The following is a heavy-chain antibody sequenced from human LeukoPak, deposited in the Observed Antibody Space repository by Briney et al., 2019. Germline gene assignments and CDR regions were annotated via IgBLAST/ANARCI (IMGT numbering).Heavy chain of an antibody. V-gene: IGHV4-30-2*01. CDR2: IYHSGST. D-gene: IGHD1-1*01. CDR3: ARVGGTNYYYYGMDV. CDR1: GGSISSGGYS. Sequence: SETLSLTCAVSGGSISSGGYSWSWIRQPPGKGLEWIGYIYHSGSTYYNPSLKSRVTISVDTSKNQFSLKLSSVTAADTAVYCCARVGGTNYYYYGMDVWGQGTTVTVSS. J-gene: IGHJ6*02.